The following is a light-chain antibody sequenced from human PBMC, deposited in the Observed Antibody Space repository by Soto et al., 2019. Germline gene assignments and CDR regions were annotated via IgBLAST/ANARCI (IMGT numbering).Light chain of an antibody. CDR2: EVS. V-gene: IGLV2-14*01. CDR3: CSYSNSHTLI. CDR1: SSDIGAYNF. Sequence: QSALTQPAFVSESPGQSITISCTGTSSDIGAYNFVSWYLHHPGKAPKLVIFEVSNRPSGVSDRFSGSKSGTTASLTISGLQAEDEGEYFCCSYSNSHTLIFGGGTKLTVL. J-gene: IGLJ2*01.